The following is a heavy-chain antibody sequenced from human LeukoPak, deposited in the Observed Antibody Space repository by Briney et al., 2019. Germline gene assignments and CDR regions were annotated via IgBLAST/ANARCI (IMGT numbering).Heavy chain of an antibody. CDR2: MNPNGGNT. CDR3: ARVFCSSTSRYVWFDP. CDR1: GYTFTSYD. Sequence: ASVKVSCKASGYTFTSYDINWVRQATGQGLEWMGWMNPNGGNTGYAQKFQGRVTMTRNTSISTAYMELSSLRSEDTAVYYCARVFCSSTSRYVWFDPWGQGTLVTVSS. J-gene: IGHJ5*02. D-gene: IGHD2-2*01. V-gene: IGHV1-8*01.